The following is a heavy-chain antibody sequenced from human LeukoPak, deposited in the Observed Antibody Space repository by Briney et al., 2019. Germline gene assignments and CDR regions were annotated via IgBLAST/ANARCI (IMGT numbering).Heavy chain of an antibody. D-gene: IGHD1-26*01. CDR3: AKAPSSYMVGAPTERYIDV. CDR2: ISGSGGGA. V-gene: IGHV3-23*01. CDR1: GFIFSSYA. Sequence: PGGSLRLSCAASGFIFSSYAMNWVRQAPGKGLEWVSTISGSGGGAYYADSVKGRFTISRDNSKNTLYLQMNRLRAEDTAVYYCAKAPSSYMVGAPTERYIDVWGKGTTVTVSS. J-gene: IGHJ6*03.